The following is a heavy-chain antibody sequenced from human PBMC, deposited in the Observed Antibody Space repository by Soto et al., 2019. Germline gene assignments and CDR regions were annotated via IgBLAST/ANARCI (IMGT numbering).Heavy chain of an antibody. D-gene: IGHD3-22*01. CDR2: ISGSGGST. CDR1: GFTFSSYA. V-gene: IGHV3-23*01. Sequence: GGSLRLSCAASGFTFSSYAMSWVRQAPGKGLEWVSAISGSGGSTYYADSVKGRFHISRDNSKNTLYLQMNSLRAEDTAVYYCAKVWSPYYYDSSGYYYSDYYYGMDVWGQGTTVTVSS. J-gene: IGHJ6*02. CDR3: AKVWSPYYYDSSGYYYSDYYYGMDV.